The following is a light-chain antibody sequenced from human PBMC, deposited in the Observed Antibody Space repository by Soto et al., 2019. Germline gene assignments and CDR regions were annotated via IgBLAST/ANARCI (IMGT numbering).Light chain of an antibody. Sequence: QSALTQPASVSGSPGQSITISCTGTSSDVGSYKLVSWYQQYPGKAPKLIIYTDNKRPPGVSNRFSGSRSSNTASLTISGLQPEDEADYYCCSYGGSTTCVFGTGTKVTVL. CDR3: CSYGGSTTCV. V-gene: IGLV2-23*01. J-gene: IGLJ1*01. CDR2: TDN. CDR1: SSDVGSYKL.